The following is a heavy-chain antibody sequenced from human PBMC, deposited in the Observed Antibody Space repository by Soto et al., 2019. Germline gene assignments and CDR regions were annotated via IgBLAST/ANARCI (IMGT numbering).Heavy chain of an antibody. V-gene: IGHV1-69*06. CDR1: GGTFSSYA. CDR2: IIPIFGTA. Sequence: QVQLVQSGAEVKKPGSSVKVSCKASGGTFSSYAISWVRQAPGQGLEWMGGIIPIFGTANYAQKFQGRVTITADKSTSTADMERSSLRSEDTALYYCASPYCELGCGYPEFYGMDVWGPGTTVTGSS. J-gene: IGHJ6*02. CDR3: ASPYCELGCGYPEFYGMDV. D-gene: IGHD2-21*01.